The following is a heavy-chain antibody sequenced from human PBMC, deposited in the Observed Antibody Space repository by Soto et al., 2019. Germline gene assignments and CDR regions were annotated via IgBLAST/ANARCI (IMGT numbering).Heavy chain of an antibody. D-gene: IGHD5-18*01. CDR1: GYSFTSYW. CDR2: IDPSDSYT. Sequence: GESLKISCQGSGYSFTSYWISWVRQMPGKGLEWMGRIDPSDSYTNYSPSFQGHVTISADKSISTAYLQWSSLKASDTAMYYCARSKGHVDTAMARDYYGMDVWGQGTTVTVS. J-gene: IGHJ6*02. CDR3: ARSKGHVDTAMARDYYGMDV. V-gene: IGHV5-10-1*01.